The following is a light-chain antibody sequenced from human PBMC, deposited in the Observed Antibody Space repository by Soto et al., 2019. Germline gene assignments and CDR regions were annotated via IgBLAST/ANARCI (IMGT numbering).Light chain of an antibody. CDR3: QSYDSSLSGSM. J-gene: IGLJ3*02. Sequence: QSVLTQPPSVSGAPGQRVTISCTGSSSNIGAGYHVHWYQQLPGTAPKLLIYGNSNRPSGVPDRFSGSKSGTSASLAITGLLAEDEADYYCQSYDSSLSGSMFGGGTKLTVL. V-gene: IGLV1-40*01. CDR2: GNS. CDR1: SSNIGAGYH.